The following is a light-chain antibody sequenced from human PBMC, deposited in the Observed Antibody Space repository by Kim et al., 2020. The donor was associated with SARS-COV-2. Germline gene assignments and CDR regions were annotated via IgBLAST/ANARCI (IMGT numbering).Light chain of an antibody. CDR2: ANN. J-gene: IGLJ3*02. Sequence: QTATPTGTGNSNDIGNQGAAWLQQHQGHPPKLLSYANNNRPSGISERFSASRSGNTASLTITGLQPEDEADYYCSTWDSSLSAWVFGGGTKVTVL. CDR3: STWDSSLSAWV. CDR1: SNDIGNQG. V-gene: IGLV10-54*01.